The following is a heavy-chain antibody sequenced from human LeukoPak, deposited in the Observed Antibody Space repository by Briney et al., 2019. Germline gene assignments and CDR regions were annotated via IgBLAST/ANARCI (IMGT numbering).Heavy chain of an antibody. D-gene: IGHD2-2*01. CDR3: ARAQLPCFDY. Sequence: PSQTLSLTCTVSSGSISSGDYYWTWIRQPPGKGLEWIGYIYSTGSTYYNPSLRSRVIMSIDTSKNQFSLKLSSMPAADAAVYCCARAQLPCFDYWGQGTLVTVSS. J-gene: IGHJ4*02. V-gene: IGHV4-30-4*01. CDR2: IYSTGST. CDR1: SGSISSGDYY.